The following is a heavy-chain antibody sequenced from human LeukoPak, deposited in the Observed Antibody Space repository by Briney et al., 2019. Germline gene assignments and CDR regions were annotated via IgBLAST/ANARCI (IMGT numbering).Heavy chain of an antibody. J-gene: IGHJ6*03. D-gene: IGHD3-22*01. CDR3: ARDYYDSSGYLDMDV. Sequence: PGGSLRLSCAASGFTFSDYYMSWIRQAPGKGLEWVSYISSSGSTIYYADSVKGRFTISRDNAKNSLYLQMNSLRAEDTAVYYCARDYYDSSGYLDMDVWGKGTTVTVSS. CDR2: ISSSGSTI. V-gene: IGHV3-11*04. CDR1: GFTFSDYY.